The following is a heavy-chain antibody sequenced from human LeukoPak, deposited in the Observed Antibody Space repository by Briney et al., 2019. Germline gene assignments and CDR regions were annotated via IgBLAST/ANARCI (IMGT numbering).Heavy chain of an antibody. CDR1: GGSISSYY. J-gene: IGHJ3*02. D-gene: IGHD3-22*01. V-gene: IGHV4-59*01. CDR2: IYKSGST. CDR3: ARCRSYDSSGYCDAVDI. Sequence: SETLSLTCTVAGGSISSYYWSWIRQPPGKGLEWIGYIYKSGSTNYNPSLKSRVTISVHTSKNQFSLKLRSVTVADTAVYYCARCRSYDSSGYCDAVDIWGQGTMVIVSS.